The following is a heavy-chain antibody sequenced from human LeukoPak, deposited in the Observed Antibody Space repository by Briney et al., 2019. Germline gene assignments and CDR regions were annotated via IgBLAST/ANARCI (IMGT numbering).Heavy chain of an antibody. V-gene: IGHV1-46*01. J-gene: IGHJ4*02. CDR1: GYTFSNYY. Sequence: ASVKVSCKASGYTFSNYYIHWVRQAPGQGLEWMGVNNPSGGRTTYAQKSQGRVTMTRDTSTSTAYMDLSSLRSDDTAVYYCSRELGGSYFDYWGQGTLVTVSS. D-gene: IGHD1-26*01. CDR3: SRELGGSYFDY. CDR2: NNPSGGRT.